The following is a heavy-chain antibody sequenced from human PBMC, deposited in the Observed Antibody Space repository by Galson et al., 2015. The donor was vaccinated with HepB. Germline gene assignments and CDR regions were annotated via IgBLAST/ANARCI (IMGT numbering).Heavy chain of an antibody. V-gene: IGHV3-30*18. CDR2: ISYDGSNK. CDR1: GFTFSSYG. CDR3: AKGFNERWLTDAFDI. D-gene: IGHD5-24*01. Sequence: SLRLSCAASGFTFSSYGMHWVRQAPGKGLEWVAVISYDGSNKYYADSVKGRFTISRDNSKNTLYLQMNSLRAEDTAVYYCAKGFNERWLTDAFDIWGQGTMVTVSS. J-gene: IGHJ3*02.